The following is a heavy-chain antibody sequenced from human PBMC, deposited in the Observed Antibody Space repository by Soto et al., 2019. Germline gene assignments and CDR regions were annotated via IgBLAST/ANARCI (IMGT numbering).Heavy chain of an antibody. CDR1: GYTFTSYG. CDR3: ARDVAAAGTIWYFDL. D-gene: IGHD6-13*01. CDR2: ISAYNGNT. J-gene: IGHJ2*01. V-gene: IGHV1-18*01. Sequence: GASVKVSCKASGYTFTSYGMSWVRQAPGQGLEWMGWISAYNGNTNYAQKLQGRVTMTTDTSTSTAYMELRSLRSDDTAVYYCARDVAAAGTIWYFDLWGRGALLTVSS.